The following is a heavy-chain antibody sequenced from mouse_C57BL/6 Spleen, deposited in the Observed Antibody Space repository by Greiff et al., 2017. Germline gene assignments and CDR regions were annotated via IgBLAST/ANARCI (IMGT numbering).Heavy chain of an antibody. V-gene: IGHV1-72*01. CDR3: AMENDYGFAY. J-gene: IGHJ3*01. CDR1: GYTFTSYW. D-gene: IGHD2-4*01. Sequence: QVQLQQPGAELVKPGASVKLSCKASGYTFTSYWMHWVKQRPGRGLEWIGRIDPNSGGTKYNEKFKSKATLTVDKPSSPAYMQLSSLTSEDSAVYYCAMENDYGFAYWGQGTLVTVSA. CDR2: IDPNSGGT.